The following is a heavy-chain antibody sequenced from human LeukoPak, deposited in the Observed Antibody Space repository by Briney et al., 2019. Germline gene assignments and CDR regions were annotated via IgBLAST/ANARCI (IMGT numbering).Heavy chain of an antibody. CDR2: IYYSGST. J-gene: IGHJ4*02. CDR1: GDSISGNY. Sequence: SETLSLTCTVSGDSISGNYCTWIRQPQGKGLEWVGYIYYSGSTYYNPSLKSRVTISVDTSKNQFSLKLSSVTAADTAVYYCARGVRWLQLSYFDYWGQGTLVTVSS. CDR3: ARGVRWLQLSYFDY. V-gene: IGHV4-59*12. D-gene: IGHD5-24*01.